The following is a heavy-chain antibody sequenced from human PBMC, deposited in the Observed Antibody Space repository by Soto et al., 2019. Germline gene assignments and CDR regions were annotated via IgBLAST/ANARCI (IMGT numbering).Heavy chain of an antibody. CDR1: GASTSSYY. CDR3: ARQMFIGGMDV. V-gene: IGHV4-59*08. D-gene: IGHD2-15*01. CDR2: IYYSGST. J-gene: IGHJ6*02. Sequence: SETLSLTCTVSGASTSSYYWSWIRQPPGKGLEWIGYIYYSGSTNYNPSLKSRVTISVDTSKNQFSLRLSSVTAADTAVYHCARQMFIGGMDVWGQGTTVTV.